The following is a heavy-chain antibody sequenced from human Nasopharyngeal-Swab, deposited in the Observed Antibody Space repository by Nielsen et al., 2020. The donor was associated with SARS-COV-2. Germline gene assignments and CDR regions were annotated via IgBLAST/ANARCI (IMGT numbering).Heavy chain of an antibody. Sequence: GSLRLSCTVSAGSISGYYWSWIRQPPGKGLEWIGYIYYSGSTNYNPSLKSRVTISVDTSKNQFSLKLSSVTAADTAVYYCARGYHSSSLDYWGQGTLVTVSS. J-gene: IGHJ4*02. CDR1: AGSISGYY. CDR3: ARGYHSSSLDY. V-gene: IGHV4-59*13. D-gene: IGHD6-13*01. CDR2: IYYSGST.